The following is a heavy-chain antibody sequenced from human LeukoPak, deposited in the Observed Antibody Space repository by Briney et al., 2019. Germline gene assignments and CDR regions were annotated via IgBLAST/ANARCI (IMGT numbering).Heavy chain of an antibody. Sequence: GGSLRLSCAASGFTFSSYAMTWVRQAPGKGLEWVSAISGSGGSTYYADSVKGRFTISRDNSKNTLYLQMNSLRAEDTAVYYCAKDGTIAAAGTRWFDPWGRGTLVTVSS. CDR1: GFTFSSYA. J-gene: IGHJ5*02. D-gene: IGHD6-13*01. CDR2: ISGSGGST. V-gene: IGHV3-23*01. CDR3: AKDGTIAAAGTRWFDP.